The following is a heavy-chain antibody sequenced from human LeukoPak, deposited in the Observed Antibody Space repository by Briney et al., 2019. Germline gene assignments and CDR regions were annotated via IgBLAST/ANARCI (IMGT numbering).Heavy chain of an antibody. D-gene: IGHD6-19*01. CDR1: GYTFTSYG. J-gene: IGHJ4*02. CDR3: ARGYKPAYSSGWSIFDY. V-gene: IGHV1-18*01. CDR2: ISAYNGNT. Sequence: ASVKVSCKASGYTFTSYGISWVRQAPGQGLEWMGWISAYNGNTNYAQKLQGRVTMTTDTSTSTAYMELRSLRSEDTAVYYCARGYKPAYSSGWSIFDYWGQGPLVTVSS.